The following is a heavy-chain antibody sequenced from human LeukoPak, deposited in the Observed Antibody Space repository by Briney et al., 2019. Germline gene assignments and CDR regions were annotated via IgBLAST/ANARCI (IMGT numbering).Heavy chain of an antibody. Sequence: GGSLRLSCAASGFTFSSYGMHWVRQAPGKGLEWVAVIWYDGSNKYYVDSVKGRFTISRDSSKNTLYLQMNSLRAEDTAVYYCAREGGYSSGYDYWGQGTLVTVSS. J-gene: IGHJ4*02. CDR1: GFTFSSYG. D-gene: IGHD6-19*01. V-gene: IGHV3-33*01. CDR2: IWYDGSNK. CDR3: AREGGYSSGYDY.